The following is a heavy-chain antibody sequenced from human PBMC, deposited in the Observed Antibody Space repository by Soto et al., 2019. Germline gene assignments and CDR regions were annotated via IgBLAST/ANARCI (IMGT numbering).Heavy chain of an antibody. CDR3: VRDRDRRWFDH. CDR1: GFILSDFY. D-gene: IGHD3-10*01. J-gene: IGHJ5*02. V-gene: IGHV3-11*01. CDR2: ISSDGRAT. Sequence: QLVESGGGLVKPGGSLRLSCTASGFILSDFYMAWIRQAPGKGLEWVSYISSDGRATYNDSVKCRFTVSRDKAKDSMYLQMNSVRDEDAKVYYCVRDRDRRWFDHWGQGALVTVSS.